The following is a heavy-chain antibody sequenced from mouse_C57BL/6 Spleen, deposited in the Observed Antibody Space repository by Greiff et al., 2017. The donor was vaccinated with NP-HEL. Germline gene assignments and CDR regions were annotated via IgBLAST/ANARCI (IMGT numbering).Heavy chain of an antibody. Sequence: VQLQQSGAELVRPGASVTLSCKASGYTFTDYEMHWVKQTPVHGLEWIGAIDPETGGTAYNQKFKGKAILTADTSSRTAYMELRSLTSEDSAVYYCAYCYGSSWFAYWGQGTLVTVSA. CDR1: GYTFTDYE. D-gene: IGHD1-1*01. CDR3: AYCYGSSWFAY. J-gene: IGHJ3*01. V-gene: IGHV1-15*01. CDR2: IDPETGGT.